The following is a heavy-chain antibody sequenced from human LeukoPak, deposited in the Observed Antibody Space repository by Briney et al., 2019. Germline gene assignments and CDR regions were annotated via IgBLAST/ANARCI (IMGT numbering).Heavy chain of an antibody. CDR3: ARGGDYPFDY. V-gene: IGHV3-74*01. CDR1: GFTFSSYW. D-gene: IGHD4-17*01. J-gene: IGHJ4*02. CDR2: NNSDGSST. Sequence: GSLRLSCAASGFTFSSYWMHWVRQAPGKGLVWVSRNNSDGSSTNYADSVKGRFTISRDNVKNTLYLQMNSLRAEDTAVYYCARGGDYPFDYWGQGTLVTVSS.